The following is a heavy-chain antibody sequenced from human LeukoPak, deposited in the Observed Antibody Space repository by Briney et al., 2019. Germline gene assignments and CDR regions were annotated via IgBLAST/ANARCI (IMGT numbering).Heavy chain of an antibody. CDR1: GFTFSSYG. J-gene: IGHJ4*02. Sequence: PGGSLRLSCAASGFTFSSYGMHWVRQAPGKGLEGVAFIRYDGSSKYSADSVKGRFTISRDDSKSTLYLQMNSLRAEDTAVYYCVDGDGSEYSSHNRGGYWGQGTLVTVSS. CDR3: VDGDGSEYSSHNRGGY. V-gene: IGHV3-30*02. D-gene: IGHD6-6*01. CDR2: IRYDGSSK.